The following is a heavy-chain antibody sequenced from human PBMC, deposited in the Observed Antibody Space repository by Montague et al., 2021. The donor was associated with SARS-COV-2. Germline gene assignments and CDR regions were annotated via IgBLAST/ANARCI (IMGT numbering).Heavy chain of an antibody. J-gene: IGHJ3*02. D-gene: IGHD3-16*02. CDR3: TRDYRSIVGDGLDI. V-gene: IGHV3-48*03. CDR1: GFTFSNYD. Sequence: SLRLSCAASGFTFSNYDMNRVRQDPGKGPGWISYISTSAYTTSYAGSVKGRFTISRDNGKNSLYLQMNSLRVEDTAVYYCTRDYRSIVGDGLDIWGQGTKVTVSS. CDR2: ISTSAYTT.